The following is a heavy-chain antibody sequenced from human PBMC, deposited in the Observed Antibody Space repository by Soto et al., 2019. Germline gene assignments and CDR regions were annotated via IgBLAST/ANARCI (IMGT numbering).Heavy chain of an antibody. Sequence: PSETLSLTCAVSGYSITNSNWWGWIRQTPRKGLEWIGVIFYSGSTYYSPSLKSRVTMSVDTSKNQFSLNLSFVTAVDTAIYYCARGSNRGNSFSSWFDPWGQGALVTVS. V-gene: IGHV4-28*03. D-gene: IGHD3-10*01. J-gene: IGHJ5*02. CDR3: ARGSNRGNSFSSWFDP. CDR2: IFYSGST. CDR1: GYSITNSNW.